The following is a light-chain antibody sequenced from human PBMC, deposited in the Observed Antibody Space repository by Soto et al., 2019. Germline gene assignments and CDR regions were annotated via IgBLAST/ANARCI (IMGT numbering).Light chain of an antibody. V-gene: IGKV1-5*03. CDR3: QHYTSFSGA. CDR1: QAIGSW. Sequence: IQMTLSPSTLSGSLGDRVTITCRASQAIGSWLAWYQQKPGKAPKLLIYKSSSLKSGVPSRFSGSGSGTEFTLTISSLQPEDCATYCCQHYTSFSGAFGQGTKVDI. CDR2: KSS. J-gene: IGKJ1*01.